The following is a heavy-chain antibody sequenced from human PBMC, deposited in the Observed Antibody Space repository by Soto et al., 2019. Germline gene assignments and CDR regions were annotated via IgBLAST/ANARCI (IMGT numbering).Heavy chain of an antibody. D-gene: IGHD3-10*01. CDR3: ASAGVRGVLNGMDV. Sequence: SETLSLTCTVSGGSISSYYWSWIRQPPGKGLEWIGYIYYSGSTNYNPSLKSRVTISVDTSKNQFSLKLSSVTAADTAVYYCASAGVRGVLNGMDVWGQGTTVTVSS. V-gene: IGHV4-59*01. J-gene: IGHJ6*02. CDR1: GGSISSYY. CDR2: IYYSGST.